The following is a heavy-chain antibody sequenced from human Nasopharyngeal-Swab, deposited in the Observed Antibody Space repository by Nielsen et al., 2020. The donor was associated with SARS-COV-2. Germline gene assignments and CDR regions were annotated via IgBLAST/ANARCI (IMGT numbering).Heavy chain of an antibody. CDR3: ARVLLTHYYYYMDV. CDR1: GFTFSSYA. D-gene: IGHD2-21*02. Sequence: SLRLSCAASGFTFSSYAMHWVRQAPGKGLEWVAVISFDGSTKYYADSVKGRFTISRDYSKNTLYLQMNSLRAEDTAVYYCARVLLTHYYYYMDVWGKGTTVTVSS. V-gene: IGHV3-30-3*01. CDR2: ISFDGSTK. J-gene: IGHJ6*03.